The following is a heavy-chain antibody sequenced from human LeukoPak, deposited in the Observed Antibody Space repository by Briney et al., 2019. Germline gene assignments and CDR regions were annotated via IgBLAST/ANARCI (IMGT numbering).Heavy chain of an antibody. CDR1: GFTFSSYG. D-gene: IGHD2-2*01. Sequence: PGRSLRLSCAASGFTFSSYGMHWVRQAPGKGLEGVAVIWYDGSNKYYADSVKGRFTISRDNSKNTLYLQMNSLRAEDTAVYYCAKDGRPKRGCSSTSCLNYLDYWGQGTLVTVSS. CDR3: AKDGRPKRGCSSTSCLNYLDY. J-gene: IGHJ4*02. V-gene: IGHV3-33*06. CDR2: IWYDGSNK.